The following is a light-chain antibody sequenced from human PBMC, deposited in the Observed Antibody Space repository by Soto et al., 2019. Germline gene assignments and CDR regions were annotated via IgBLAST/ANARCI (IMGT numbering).Light chain of an antibody. V-gene: IGLV2-14*01. CDR3: SSYTSSITLGV. CDR2: DVS. J-gene: IGLJ1*01. CDR1: SSDVGGYNY. Sequence: QSALTQPASVSGSPGQSITISCTGTSSDVGGYNYVSWYQQHPGKAPKLMIYDVSSRPSGLSNRFSGSKSGNTASLTISGLQAEDEADYYCSSYTSSITLGVFGTGTKLTVL.